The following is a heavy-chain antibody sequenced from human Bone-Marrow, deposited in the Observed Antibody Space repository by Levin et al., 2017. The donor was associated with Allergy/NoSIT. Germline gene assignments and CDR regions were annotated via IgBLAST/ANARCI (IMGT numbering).Heavy chain of an antibody. Sequence: PSETLSLTCTVSGGSISSYYWSWIRQPPGKGLEWIGYSYYSGGTNYNPFLQSRVTISVDTSKNQFSLKLSSVTAADTAVYYCARGSKSNNWYQYFDSWGQGTLVTVSS. CDR3: ARGSKSNNWYQYFDS. J-gene: IGHJ4*02. CDR2: SYYSGGT. V-gene: IGHV4-59*01. CDR1: GGSISSYY. D-gene: IGHD6-13*01.